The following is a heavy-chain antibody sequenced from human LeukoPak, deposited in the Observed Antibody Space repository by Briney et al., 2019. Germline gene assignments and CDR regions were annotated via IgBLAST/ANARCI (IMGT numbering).Heavy chain of an antibody. D-gene: IGHD3-16*01. V-gene: IGHV3-30-3*01. CDR1: GFTLSSFS. CDR2: DGSTK. J-gene: IGHJ4*02. CDR3: ARKGGLGY. Sequence: GGSLRLSCAASGFTLSSFSMHWVRQAPGKGLEWVAYDGSTKNYADSVKGRFTISRDNAKNSLYLQMNSLRAEDTAVYYCARKGGLGYWGQGTLVTVSS.